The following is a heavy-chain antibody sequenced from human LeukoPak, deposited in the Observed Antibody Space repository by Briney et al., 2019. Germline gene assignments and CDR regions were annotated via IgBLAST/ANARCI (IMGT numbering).Heavy chain of an antibody. Sequence: GGSLRISCAASGLTFSNYWIHWVRQAPGKGLVWVSRINSDGSSTNYADSVKGRFTISRDNAKNTVYLQMSSLRDEDTAVYYCVRRPEEHEAFDYWGQGTLVTVSS. CDR2: INSDGSST. J-gene: IGHJ4*02. CDR3: VRRPEEHEAFDY. V-gene: IGHV3-74*01. D-gene: IGHD1-14*01. CDR1: GLTFSNYW.